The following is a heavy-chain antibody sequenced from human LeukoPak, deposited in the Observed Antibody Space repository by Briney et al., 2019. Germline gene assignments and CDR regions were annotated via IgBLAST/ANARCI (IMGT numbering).Heavy chain of an antibody. CDR2: IYYSGST. J-gene: IGHJ4*01. Sequence: PSETLSLTCTVSGGSISSSSYYWGWIRQPPGKGLEWIGSIYYSGSTYYNPSLKSRVTISVDTSKNQFSLKLSSVTAADTAVYYCASRYYDFWRGYLPYWGQEPWSPSPQ. V-gene: IGHV4-39*07. D-gene: IGHD3-3*01. CDR3: ASRYYDFWRGYLPY. CDR1: GGSISSSSYY.